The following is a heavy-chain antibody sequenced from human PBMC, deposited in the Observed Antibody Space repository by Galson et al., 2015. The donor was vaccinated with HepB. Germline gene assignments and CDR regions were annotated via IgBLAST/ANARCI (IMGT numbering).Heavy chain of an antibody. CDR1: GFTVSSNY. V-gene: IGHV3-53*01. J-gene: IGHJ4*02. CDR2: IYSGGNT. D-gene: IGHD6-13*01. CDR3: ASGDSRSWYSGLGF. Sequence: SLRLPCAASGFTVSSNYMSWVRQAPGRGLECVSVIYSGGNTYYADSVRGRFIISRHNSKNTLYLQMNSLRVEDTAVYYFASGDSRSWYSGLGFWGQGTLVTVSS.